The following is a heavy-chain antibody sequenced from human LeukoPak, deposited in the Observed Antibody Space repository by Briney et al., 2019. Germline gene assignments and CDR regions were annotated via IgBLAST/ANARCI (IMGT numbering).Heavy chain of an antibody. D-gene: IGHD3-22*01. V-gene: IGHV4-59*08. CDR3: ARLPYYYDSSGYSWYFDL. CDR2: IYNSGST. CDR1: GGSISGFY. J-gene: IGHJ2*01. Sequence: SETLSLTCTVSGGSISGFYWSWIRQPPGKGLEWIGYIYNSGSTNYNPSLKSRVTISVDTSKNQFSLKLSSVTAADTAVYYCARLPYYYDSSGYSWYFDLWGRGTLVTVSS.